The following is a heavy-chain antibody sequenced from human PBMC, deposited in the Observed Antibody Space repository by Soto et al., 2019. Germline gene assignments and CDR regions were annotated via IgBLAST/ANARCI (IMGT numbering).Heavy chain of an antibody. CDR3: ARGSHSGEFDY. CDR2: ISSSSSTI. D-gene: IGHD6-19*01. CDR1: GFTFSSYS. J-gene: IGHJ4*02. V-gene: IGHV3-48*01. Sequence: EVQLVESGGGLVQPGGSLRLSCAASGFTFSSYSMNWVRQAPGKGLEWVSYISSSSSTIYYADSVKGRFTISRDNAKNSLYLQMNSLRAEDTAVYYCARGSHSGEFDYWGQGTLVTVSS.